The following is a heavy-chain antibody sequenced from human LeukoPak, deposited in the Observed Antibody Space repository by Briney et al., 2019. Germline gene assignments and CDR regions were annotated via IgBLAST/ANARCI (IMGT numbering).Heavy chain of an antibody. CDR3: ARYDISGYYLDY. Sequence: GGSLRLSCEASGFTFSHYEMNWVRQAPGKGLEWVSFLYSGGKTHYADSVKGRFTISRDNSKNTLYLQMNSLRAEDTAVYYCARYDISGYYLDYWGQGTLVTVPS. J-gene: IGHJ4*02. D-gene: IGHD3-22*01. V-gene: IGHV3-53*05. CDR1: GFTFSHYE. CDR2: LYSGGKT.